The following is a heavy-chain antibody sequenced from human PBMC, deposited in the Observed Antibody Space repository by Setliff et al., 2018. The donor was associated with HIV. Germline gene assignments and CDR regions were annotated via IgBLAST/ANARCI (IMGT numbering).Heavy chain of an antibody. J-gene: IGHJ4*02. CDR1: GFTFSSYW. D-gene: IGHD2-21*01. Sequence: HPGGSLRLSCVASGFTFSSYWMHWVRQAPGKGLVWVFGMNTDGSSTRYADSVKGRFTISGDNAKNMLYLQMNSLSADDTAVYYCVRGGADCETDCYWGQGAMVTVSS. V-gene: IGHV3-74*01. CDR3: VRGGADCETDCY. CDR2: MNTDGSST.